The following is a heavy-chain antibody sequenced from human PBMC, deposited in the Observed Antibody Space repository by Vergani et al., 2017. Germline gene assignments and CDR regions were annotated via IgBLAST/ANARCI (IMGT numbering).Heavy chain of an antibody. D-gene: IGHD3-9*01. Sequence: EVQLEQSGAEVKKPGESLKISCTGSGYNFSRFWIGWVRQRPGKGLEWMVIVFPGDSDTTYSPSFKGQVTISVDKSSDTAYLQWSSLKASDTAIYYCARQLAIFEAAPEFDFWGQGALVTVSS. J-gene: IGHJ4*02. CDR3: ARQLAIFEAAPEFDF. V-gene: IGHV5-51*01. CDR2: VFPGDSDT. CDR1: GYNFSRFW.